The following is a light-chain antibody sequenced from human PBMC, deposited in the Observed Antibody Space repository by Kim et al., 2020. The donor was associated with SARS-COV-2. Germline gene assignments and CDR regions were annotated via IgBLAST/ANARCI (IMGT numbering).Light chain of an antibody. V-gene: IGKV3-20*01. CDR1: QSVRSSY. J-gene: IGKJ1*01. CDR2: GAS. CDR3: QQYGSSPPGWT. Sequence: EIVLTQSPGTLSLSPVERATLSCRASQSVRSSYLAWYQQKPGQAPRLLIYGASSRATGIPDRFSGSGSGTDFTLTISRLEPEDFAVYYCQQYGSSPPGWTFGQGTKVDIK.